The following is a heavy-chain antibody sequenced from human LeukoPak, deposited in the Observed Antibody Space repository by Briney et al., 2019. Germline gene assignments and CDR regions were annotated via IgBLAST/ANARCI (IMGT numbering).Heavy chain of an antibody. Sequence: ASVKVSCKASGYTFTGYYMHWVRQAPGQGLEWMGWINPNSGGTNYAQKFQGRVTMTRDTSISTAYMELSRLRSDDTAVYYCARTPLIMIASRRVFDYWGQGTLVTVSS. CDR2: INPNSGGT. J-gene: IGHJ4*02. CDR1: GYTFTGYY. D-gene: IGHD3-22*01. V-gene: IGHV1-2*02. CDR3: ARTPLIMIASRRVFDY.